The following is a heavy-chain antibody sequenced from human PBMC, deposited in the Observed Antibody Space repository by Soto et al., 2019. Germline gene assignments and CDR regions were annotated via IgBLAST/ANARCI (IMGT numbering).Heavy chain of an antibody. Sequence: GGSLRLSCTASGFTFGDYAMSWFRQAPGKGLEWVGFIRSKAYGGTTEYAASVKGRFTISRDDSKSIAYLQMNSLKTEDTAVYYCTSAQAGNIVATIPYWGQGTLVTVSS. CDR2: IRSKAYGGTT. CDR3: TSAQAGNIVATIPY. D-gene: IGHD5-12*01. V-gene: IGHV3-49*03. J-gene: IGHJ4*02. CDR1: GFTFGDYA.